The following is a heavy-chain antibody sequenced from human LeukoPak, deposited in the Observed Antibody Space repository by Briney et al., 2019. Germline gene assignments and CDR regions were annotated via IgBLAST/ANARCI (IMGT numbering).Heavy chain of an antibody. CDR1: GGSFSGYY. D-gene: IGHD6-19*01. J-gene: IGHJ4*02. V-gene: IGHV4-34*01. CDR3: ARGFSDWYPNSNDY. CDR2: INHSGST. Sequence: SETLSLTCAVYGGSFSGYYWSWIRQPPGKGLEWIGEINHSGSTNYNPSLKSRVTISVDTSKNQFSLKLSSVTAADTAVYYCARGFSDWYPNSNDYWGQGTLVTVSS.